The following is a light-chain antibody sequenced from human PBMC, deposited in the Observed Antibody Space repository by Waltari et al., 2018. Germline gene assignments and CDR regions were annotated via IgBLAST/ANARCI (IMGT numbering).Light chain of an antibody. Sequence: EIVMTQSPPTLSVSPGGGATLSCRASRAIASNVAWYQQRPGQPLRLLIFDASTRATGIPERFSGSWSGPEFTLTISSLQSEDSAVYFCQQFNTGYSFGQGTKLEI. J-gene: IGKJ2*01. V-gene: IGKV3-15*01. CDR1: RAIASN. CDR3: QQFNTGYS. CDR2: DAS.